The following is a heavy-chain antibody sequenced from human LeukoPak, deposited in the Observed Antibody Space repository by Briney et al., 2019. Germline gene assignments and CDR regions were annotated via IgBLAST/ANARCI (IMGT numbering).Heavy chain of an antibody. CDR1: GYSISSGYY. Sequence: PSETLSLTCAVSGYSISSGYYWGWIRQPPGKGLEWIGTIYHSGSTYYNPSLKSRVTISVDTSKNQFSLKLSSVTATDTAVYYCARSRYSGSYYWGQGSLVTVSS. J-gene: IGHJ4*02. CDR3: ARSRYSGSYY. D-gene: IGHD1-26*01. CDR2: IYHSGST. V-gene: IGHV4-38-2*01.